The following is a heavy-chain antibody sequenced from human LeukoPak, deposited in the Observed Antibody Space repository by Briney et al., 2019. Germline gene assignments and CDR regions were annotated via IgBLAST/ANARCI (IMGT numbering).Heavy chain of an antibody. J-gene: IGHJ6*03. CDR2: INHSGST. D-gene: IGHD1-1*01. V-gene: IGHV4-34*01. CDR1: GGSFSGYY. Sequence: SETLSLTCAVYGGSFSGYYWSWIRQPPGKGLEWIGEINHSGSTNYNPSLKSRVTISVDTSKNQFSLKLSSVTAADTAVYYCARGRRTGTTFYYYMDVWGKGTTVTVSS. CDR3: ARGRRTGTTFYYYMDV.